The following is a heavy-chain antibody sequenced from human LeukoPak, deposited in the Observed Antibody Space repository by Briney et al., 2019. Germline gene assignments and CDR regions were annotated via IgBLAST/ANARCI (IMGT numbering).Heavy chain of an antibody. D-gene: IGHD3-10*01. CDR2: MKKDGSET. J-gene: IGHJ4*02. CDR3: GRHRSGSGTYFIDY. V-gene: IGHV3-7*01. CDR1: GFTFRDYS. Sequence: GGSLRLSCVVSGFTFRDYSMIWVRQAPGKGLQWVANMKKDGSETKYGDFVKGRFTISRDNAKNSLYLQMNSPRAEDTAVYYCGRHRSGSGTYFIDYWGQGTLVSVSS.